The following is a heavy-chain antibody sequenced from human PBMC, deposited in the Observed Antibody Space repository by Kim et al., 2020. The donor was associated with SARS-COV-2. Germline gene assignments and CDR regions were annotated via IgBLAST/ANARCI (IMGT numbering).Heavy chain of an antibody. J-gene: IGHJ6*02. V-gene: IGHV3-33*06. CDR3: AKDLLTTVTTAGYGMDV. Sequence: VKGRFTHSRNNSKTTLYLQMNSLRAEDTAVYYCAKDLLTTVTTAGYGMDVWGQGTTVTVSS. D-gene: IGHD4-17*01.